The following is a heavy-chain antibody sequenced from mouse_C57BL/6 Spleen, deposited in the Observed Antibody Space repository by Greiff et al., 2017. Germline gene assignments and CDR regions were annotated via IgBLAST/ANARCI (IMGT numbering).Heavy chain of an antibody. Sequence: EVKLMESGGDLVKPGGSLKLSCAASGFTFSSYGMSWVRQTPDKRLEWVATISSGGSYTYYPDSVKGRFTISRDNAKNTLYLQMSSLKSEDTAMYYCARRGYDYEGYYFDYWGQGTTLTVSS. CDR3: ARRGYDYEGYYFDY. V-gene: IGHV5-6*02. CDR2: ISSGGSYT. CDR1: GFTFSSYG. D-gene: IGHD2-4*01. J-gene: IGHJ2*01.